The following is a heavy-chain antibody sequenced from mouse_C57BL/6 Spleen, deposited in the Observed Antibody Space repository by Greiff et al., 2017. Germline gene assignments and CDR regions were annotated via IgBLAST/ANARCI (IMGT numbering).Heavy chain of an antibody. CDR2: IYPGSGNT. V-gene: IGHV1-76*01. J-gene: IGHJ1*03. CDR1: GYTFTDYY. D-gene: IGHD1-1*01. CDR3: ARATYGSSDWYFDV. Sequence: VQRVESGAELVRPGASVKLSCKASGYTFTDYYINWVKQRPGQGLEWIARIYPGSGNTYYNEKFKGKATLTAEKSSSTAYMQLSSLTSEDSAVYFCARATYGSSDWYFDVWGTGTTVTVSS.